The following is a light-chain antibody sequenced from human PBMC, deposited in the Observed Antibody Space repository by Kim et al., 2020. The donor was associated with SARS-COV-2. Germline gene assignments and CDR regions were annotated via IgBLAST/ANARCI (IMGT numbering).Light chain of an antibody. CDR3: QAWGTGVQGV. CDR2: LNSDGSH. V-gene: IGLV4-69*01. Sequence: VKLTCTLSRGHSSYAIAWHQQQPEKGPRYLMKLNSDGSHRKGDGIPDRFSVSSSGAGRYLTISSLQSEDEADYYCQAWGTGVQGVFGGGTKLTVL. CDR1: RGHSSYA. J-gene: IGLJ3*02.